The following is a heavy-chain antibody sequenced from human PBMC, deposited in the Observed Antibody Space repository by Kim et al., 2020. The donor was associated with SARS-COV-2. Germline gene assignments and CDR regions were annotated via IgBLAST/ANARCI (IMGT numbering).Heavy chain of an antibody. D-gene: IGHD6-25*01. CDR1: GFTFSTYS. CDR3: ARDRADHLVQTGGF. Sequence: GGSLRLSCVASGFTFSTYSMTWVRQAPGKGLEWVSYISSGSSSIYYADSVRGRFTISRDNAKNSLYLQMDSLRDEDTGVYYCARDRADHLVQTGGFWGQG. J-gene: IGHJ1*01. CDR2: ISSGSSSI. V-gene: IGHV3-48*02.